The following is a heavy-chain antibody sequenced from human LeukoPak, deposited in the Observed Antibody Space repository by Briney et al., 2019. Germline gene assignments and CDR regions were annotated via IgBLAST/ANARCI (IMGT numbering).Heavy chain of an antibody. Sequence: GGSLRLSCAGSGFSVSNYYMSWVRQAPGKGLEWVSAISGSGGSTYYADSVKGRFTISRDNSKNTPYLQMNSLRAEDTAVYYCAGGALRYFDWLFYWGQGTLVTVSS. V-gene: IGHV3-23*01. J-gene: IGHJ4*02. CDR3: AGGALRYFDWLFY. D-gene: IGHD3-9*01. CDR2: ISGSGGST. CDR1: GFSVSNYY.